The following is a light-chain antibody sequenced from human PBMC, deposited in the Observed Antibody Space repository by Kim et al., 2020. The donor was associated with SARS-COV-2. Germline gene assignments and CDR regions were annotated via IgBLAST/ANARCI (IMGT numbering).Light chain of an antibody. CDR1: SPNSGCNL. V-gene: IGLV1-47*01. CDR3: AAWDDSLSGLV. J-gene: IGLJ2*01. Sequence: GQGFTISSSGSSPNSGCNLVYSYQQLPGTAPKFLIYKNNQRPSVVPDRFSGSKSGTSASLAISGLRSDDEADYYCAAWDDSLSGLVFGGGTKVTVL. CDR2: KNN.